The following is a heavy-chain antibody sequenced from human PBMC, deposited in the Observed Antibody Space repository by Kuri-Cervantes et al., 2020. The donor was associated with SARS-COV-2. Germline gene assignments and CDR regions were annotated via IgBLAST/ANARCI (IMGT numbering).Heavy chain of an antibody. CDR1: GFTFSSHA. D-gene: IGHD1-14*01. J-gene: IGHJ4*02. Sequence: PGGSLRLSCAASGFTFSSHAMHWVRQAPGMGLEWVAVISYDGVNKFYADSVQGRFTISRDNSKNTLSLQVNSLRAEDTAVYYCGRDVPSAGTSGTIDYWGQGTLVTVSS. CDR3: GRDVPSAGTSGTIDY. CDR2: ISYDGVNK. V-gene: IGHV3-30*04.